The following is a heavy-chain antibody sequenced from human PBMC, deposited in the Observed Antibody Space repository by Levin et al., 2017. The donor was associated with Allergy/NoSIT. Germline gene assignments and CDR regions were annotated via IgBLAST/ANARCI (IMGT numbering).Heavy chain of an antibody. CDR2: ISSSSSYI. V-gene: IGHV3-21*01. J-gene: IGHJ4*02. D-gene: IGHD3-16*01. Sequence: ETLSLTCAASGFTFSSYSMNWVRQAPGKGLEWVSSISSSSSYIYYADSVKGRFTISRDNAKNSLYLQMNSLRAEDTAVYYCARMGSIGVDYWGQGTLVTVSS. CDR3: ARMGSIGVDY. CDR1: GFTFSSYS.